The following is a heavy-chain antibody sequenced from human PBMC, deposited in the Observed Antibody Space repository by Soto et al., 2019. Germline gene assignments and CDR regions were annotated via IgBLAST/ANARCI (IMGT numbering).Heavy chain of an antibody. Sequence: SETMSVTCTVSGGYISGGGYYWSWIRKHPGKGLEWIGYIYYSGSTYYNPSLKSRVTISVDTSKNQFSLKLSSVTAADTAVYYCARTGLGYSWEGVVPLVVFGLWGQGTLVTVSS. CDR1: GGYISGGGYY. CDR2: IYYSGST. CDR3: ARTGLGYSWEGVVPLVVFGL. D-gene: IGHD1-26*01. J-gene: IGHJ4*02. V-gene: IGHV4-31*03.